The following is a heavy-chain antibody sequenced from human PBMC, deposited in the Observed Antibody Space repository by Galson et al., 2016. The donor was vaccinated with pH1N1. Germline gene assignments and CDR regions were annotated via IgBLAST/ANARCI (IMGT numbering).Heavy chain of an antibody. CDR1: GFTFGDYF. Sequence: SLRLSCAASGFTFGDYFMTWIRQAPGRGLEWLLYISDSGSSIYYADSVKGRFTISRDNAKNSLFLQMNNLSAEDTAVYYCARDGLYSPNPGRFFDLWGRGTPVTVSS. CDR2: ISDSGSSI. D-gene: IGHD3-16*02. J-gene: IGHJ2*01. CDR3: ARDGLYSPNPGRFFDL. V-gene: IGHV3-11*04.